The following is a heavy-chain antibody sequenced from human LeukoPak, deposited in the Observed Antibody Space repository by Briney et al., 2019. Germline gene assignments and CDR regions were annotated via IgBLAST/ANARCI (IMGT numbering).Heavy chain of an antibody. Sequence: SETLSLTCTFSGGSICSYYWSWIRQPPGKGLEWIGYISYSGSTKYNPSFKSRVTISVDTAKNQFSLKLSSVTAADTAVYYCASESAAGIFDYWGQGTLVTVSS. J-gene: IGHJ4*02. CDR1: GGSICSYY. V-gene: IGHV4-59*01. CDR3: ASESAAGIFDY. D-gene: IGHD6-13*01. CDR2: ISYSGST.